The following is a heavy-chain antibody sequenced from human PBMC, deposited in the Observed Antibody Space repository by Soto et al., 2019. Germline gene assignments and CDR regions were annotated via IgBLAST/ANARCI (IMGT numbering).Heavy chain of an antibody. V-gene: IGHV3-23*01. J-gene: IGHJ4*02. CDR2: ISGSGGST. Sequence: AASGFTFSSYAMSWVRQAPGKGLEWVSAISGSGGSTYYEDSVKGRFTISRDNSKNTLYLQMNSLRAEDTAVYYCAFDYDSSGYYLDYWGQGTLVTVSS. D-gene: IGHD3-22*01. CDR1: GFTFSSYA. CDR3: AFDYDSSGYYLDY.